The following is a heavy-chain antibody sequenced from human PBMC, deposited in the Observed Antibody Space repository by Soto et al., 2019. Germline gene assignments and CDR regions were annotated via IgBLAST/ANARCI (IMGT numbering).Heavy chain of an antibody. V-gene: IGHV1-46*01. D-gene: IGHD5-18*01. J-gene: IGHJ4*02. CDR1: GYTFLNYY. Sequence: ASVKVSCKASGYTFLNYYMHWVRQAPGQGLEWMGVINPNGGITNYAQKFQGRITMTRDTSTSTVYMELSGLRSEDTAVYYCARVRGYTYGYVDYWGQGTLVTGSS. CDR3: ARVRGYTYGYVDY. CDR2: INPNGGIT.